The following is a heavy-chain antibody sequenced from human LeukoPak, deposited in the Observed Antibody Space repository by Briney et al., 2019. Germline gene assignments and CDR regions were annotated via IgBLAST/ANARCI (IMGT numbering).Heavy chain of an antibody. J-gene: IGHJ5*02. CDR2: IRYDGTNK. CDR3: AKEPPVDP. CDR1: GFTFTTYG. Sequence: GGSLRLSCSASGFTFTTYGMHWVRQPPGKGLDWVAFIRYDGTNKYYADSLKGRFTISRDNSKNTLYLQMNSLRAEDTAVYYCAKEPPVDPWGQGTLVTVSP. V-gene: IGHV3-30*02.